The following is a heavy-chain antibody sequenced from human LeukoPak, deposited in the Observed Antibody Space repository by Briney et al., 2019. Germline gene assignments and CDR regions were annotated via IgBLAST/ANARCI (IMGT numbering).Heavy chain of an antibody. J-gene: IGHJ4*02. CDR2: IHFSGNT. Sequence: SETLSLTCTLSGDSIRTVVYSRSWIRQHPGKGLEWIGSIHFSGNTYYNPSLKSRVTISGDTSKNQFSLNLRSVTAADSAVDYGPRLLSARRDDAYCGQATLVTVSS. D-gene: IGHD6-6*01. CDR1: GDSIRTVVYS. V-gene: IGHV4-31*03. CDR3: PRLLSARRDDAY.